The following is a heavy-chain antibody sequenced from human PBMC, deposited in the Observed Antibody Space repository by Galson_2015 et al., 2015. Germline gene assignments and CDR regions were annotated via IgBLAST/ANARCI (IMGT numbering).Heavy chain of an antibody. CDR1: SYSISSGYY. V-gene: IGHV4-38-2*01. Sequence: EPLSLTCAVSSYSISSGYYWGWLRQPPGKGLEWIGRIYHTGNTDCNPSLKSRVTISVDTSKNRFSLKLCSVTAADTAVYYCARGDSSSGWYPFYYMDVWGKGTTVTVPS. CDR2: IYHTGNT. D-gene: IGHD6-19*01. CDR3: ARGDSSSGWYPFYYMDV. J-gene: IGHJ6*03.